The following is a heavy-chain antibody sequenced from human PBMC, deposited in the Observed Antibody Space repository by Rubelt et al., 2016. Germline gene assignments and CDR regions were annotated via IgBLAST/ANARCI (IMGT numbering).Heavy chain of an antibody. V-gene: IGHV3-74*01. J-gene: IGHJ4*02. CDR2: IHSDGSRT. Sequence: RQAPGKGLVWVSNIHSDGSRTNYADSVKGRFTISRDNAKNSLYLQMNSLRAEDTAVYYCARDGEVWWLLFDYWGQGTLVTVSS. CDR3: ARDGEVWWLLFDY. D-gene: IGHD5-12*01.